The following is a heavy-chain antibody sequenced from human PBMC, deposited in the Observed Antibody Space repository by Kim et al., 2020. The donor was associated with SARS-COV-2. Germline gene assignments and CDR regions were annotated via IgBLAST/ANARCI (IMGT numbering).Heavy chain of an antibody. Sequence: SETLSLTCTVSGDSISNSIYYWGWIRQPPGKGLEWLGSVYYSGSAFYNPSLESRVTLSVDASKNRFSLTLNSVTAADTAVYYCASEQWLLGSYYFDFWG. D-gene: IGHD6-19*01. CDR2: VYYSGSA. V-gene: IGHV4-39*01. CDR3: ASEQWLLGSYYFDF. J-gene: IGHJ4*01. CDR1: GDSISNSIYY.